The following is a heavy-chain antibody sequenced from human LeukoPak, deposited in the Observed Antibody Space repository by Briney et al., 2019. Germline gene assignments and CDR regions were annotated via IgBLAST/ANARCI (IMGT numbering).Heavy chain of an antibody. CDR2: IYPGDSDT. D-gene: IGHD3-10*01. CDR1: GSTFTSFW. Sequence: GASLKISCKSSGSTFTSFWIGWVRQLPGKGLEWMGIIYPGDSDTRYSPSFQGQVTISADKSIGTAYLHWSSLKASDTAMYYCARQSLRGVSYFAFWGQGTLVTVSS. CDR3: ARQSLRGVSYFAF. V-gene: IGHV5-51*01. J-gene: IGHJ4*02.